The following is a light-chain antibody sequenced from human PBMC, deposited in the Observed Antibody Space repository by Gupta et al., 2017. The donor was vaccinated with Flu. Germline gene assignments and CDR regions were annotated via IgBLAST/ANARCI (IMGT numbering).Light chain of an antibody. J-gene: IGLJ3*02. CDR1: SSNIGSNS. CDR2: SNN. CDR3: AAWDDSLNGLV. V-gene: IGLV1-44*01. Sequence: QSVLTQPPSVSGTPGQRVTISCSGSSSNIGSNSVNWYQQLPGTAPKLLIFSNNQRPSGVPDRISGSKSGTSASLAISGLQSEDEADYYCAAWDDSLNGLVFGGGTKLTVL.